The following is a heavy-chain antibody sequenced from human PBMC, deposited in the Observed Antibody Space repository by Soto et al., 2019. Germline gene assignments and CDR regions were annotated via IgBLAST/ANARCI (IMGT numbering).Heavy chain of an antibody. CDR3: TTEYGDYSYYYYYYMDV. Sequence: GGSLRLSCAASGFTFSNAWMNWVRQAPGKGLEWVGRIKSKTDGGTTDYAAPVKGRFTISRDDSKNTLYLQMNSLKTEDTAVYYCTTEYGDYSYYYYYYMDVWGKGTTVTVSS. D-gene: IGHD4-17*01. CDR1: GFTFSNAW. V-gene: IGHV3-15*07. CDR2: IKSKTDGGTT. J-gene: IGHJ6*03.